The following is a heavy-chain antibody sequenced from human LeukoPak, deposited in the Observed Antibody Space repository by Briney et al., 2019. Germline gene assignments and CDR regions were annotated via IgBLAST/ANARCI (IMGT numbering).Heavy chain of an antibody. CDR1: GGSISSHY. Sequence: PSETLSLTCTVSGGSISSHYWSWIRQPPGKGLEWIGYIYYSGSTNYNPSLKSRVTMSVDTSKNQFSLKLSSVTAADTAVYYCARDRSEGGSYGYGRFDSWGQGTLVTVSS. D-gene: IGHD5-18*01. V-gene: IGHV4-59*11. J-gene: IGHJ4*02. CDR3: ARDRSEGGSYGYGRFDS. CDR2: IYYSGST.